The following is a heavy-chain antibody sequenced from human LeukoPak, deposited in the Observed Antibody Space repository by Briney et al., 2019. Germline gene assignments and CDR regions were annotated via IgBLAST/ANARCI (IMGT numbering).Heavy chain of an antibody. D-gene: IGHD6-19*01. Sequence: PGGSLTLSCAASGFTFSSYGIHWVRQAPGKALERVAVILYDGISKYYADSVKGRFTISRDNAKNSLYLQMNSLRAEDTAVYYCASSYSSGWPLAFDIWGQGTMVTVSS. CDR1: GFTFSSYG. J-gene: IGHJ3*02. V-gene: IGHV3-30*03. CDR3: ASSYSSGWPLAFDI. CDR2: ILYDGISK.